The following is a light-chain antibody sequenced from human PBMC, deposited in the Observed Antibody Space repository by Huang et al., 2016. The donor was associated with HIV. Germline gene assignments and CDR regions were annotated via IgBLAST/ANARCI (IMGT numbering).Light chain of an antibody. Sequence: DIVMTQSPLSLPVTPGEPASISCRSSQSLLHSNGYNYLDWYLQKPGQSPQLLIYLGSNRASGVPDRFSGSGSGTEFALEISRVEAEDVGVYYCMQALQTPLTFGPGTKVDI. CDR2: LGS. V-gene: IGKV2-28*01. CDR1: QSLLHSNGYNY. CDR3: MQALQTPLT. J-gene: IGKJ3*01.